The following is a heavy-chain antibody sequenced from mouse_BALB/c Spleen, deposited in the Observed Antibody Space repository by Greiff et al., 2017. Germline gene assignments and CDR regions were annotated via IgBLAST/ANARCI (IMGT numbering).Heavy chain of an antibody. CDR2: ISSGSSTI. CDR3: ARSGRYDGFYYAMDY. V-gene: IGHV5-17*02. J-gene: IGHJ4*01. CDR1: GFTFSSFG. D-gene: IGHD2-14*01. Sequence: DVKLVESGGGLVQPGGSRKFSCAASGFTFSSFGMHWVRQAPEKGLEWVAYISSGSSTIYYADTVKGRFTISRDNPKNTLFLQMTSLRSEDTAMYYSARSGRYDGFYYAMDYWGQGTSVTVSS.